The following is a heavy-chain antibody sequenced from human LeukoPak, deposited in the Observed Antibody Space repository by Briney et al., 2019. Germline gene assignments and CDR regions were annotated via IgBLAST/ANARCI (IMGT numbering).Heavy chain of an antibody. CDR3: ARTLWFGELTLLYYSNY. Sequence: SETLSLTCTVSGVSISSYYWSWIRQPPGKGLEWIGYIYYSGSTNYNPSLKSRVTISVDTSKNQFSLKLSSVIAAVTAVYYCARTLWFGELTLLYYSNYWGQGTLVTVSS. J-gene: IGHJ4*02. V-gene: IGHV4-59*01. CDR1: GVSISSYY. D-gene: IGHD3-10*01. CDR2: IYYSGST.